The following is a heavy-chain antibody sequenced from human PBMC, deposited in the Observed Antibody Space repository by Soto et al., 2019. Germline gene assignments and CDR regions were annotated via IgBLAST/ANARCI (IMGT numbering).Heavy chain of an antibody. CDR1: GGSFSGYY. Sequence: QVQLQQWGAGLLKPSETLSLTCAVYGGSFSGYYWSWIRQPPGKGLEWIGEINHSGSTNYNPSLKSRVTISVDTSKNQFSLKLSSVTAADTAVYYCARGGLGVDTAMGIYFGLDYWGQGTLVTVSS. CDR2: INHSGST. V-gene: IGHV4-34*01. D-gene: IGHD5-18*01. CDR3: ARGGLGVDTAMGIYFGLDY. J-gene: IGHJ4*02.